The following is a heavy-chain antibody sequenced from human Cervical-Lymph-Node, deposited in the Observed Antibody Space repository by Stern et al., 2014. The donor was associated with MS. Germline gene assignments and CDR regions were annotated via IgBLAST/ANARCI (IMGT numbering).Heavy chain of an antibody. V-gene: IGHV1-69*01. J-gene: IGHJ5*02. Sequence: VQLEESGAEVTKPWSSVKVTCKASGGTFSKVSCSWVRQAPGQGLEGMGGIFPVFGTPTYAQEFRGSVTITADVSTSTVYMELSSLRSDDTAVYYCALSSETSDRWYSLGYDLWGQGTLVTVSS. CDR3: ALSSETSDRWYSLGYDL. D-gene: IGHD6-13*01. CDR2: IFPVFGTP. CDR1: GGTFSKVS.